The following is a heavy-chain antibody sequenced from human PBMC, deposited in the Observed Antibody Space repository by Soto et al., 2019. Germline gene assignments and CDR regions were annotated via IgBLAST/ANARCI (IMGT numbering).Heavy chain of an antibody. CDR3: ARDYCISSSCESGV. D-gene: IGHD2-2*01. CDR2: INPSGAST. J-gene: IGHJ6*02. V-gene: IGHV1-46*01. CDR1: GYTFTSYY. Sequence: ASVKVSCKASGYTFTSYYIHWVRQAPGQGLEWMGMINPSGASTSYAQKFQGRVTMTRDTSTSTVYMELSSLRSEDTAVYYCARDYCISSSCESGVSGQATTVTVLL.